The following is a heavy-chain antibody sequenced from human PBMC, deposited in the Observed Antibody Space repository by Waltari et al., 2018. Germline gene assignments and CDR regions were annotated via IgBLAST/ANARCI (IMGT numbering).Heavy chain of an antibody. J-gene: IGHJ6*02. D-gene: IGHD5-12*01. CDR1: GFTFSRYW. CDR2: INRDGSST. Sequence: EVQLVESGGGLVQPGGSLRLSCAASGFTFSRYWMHWVRQAPGKGLVWVSRINRDGSSTSYADSVKGRFTISRDNAKNTLYLQMNSLRAEDTAVYYCADSTHGYNLPYGMDVWGQGP. V-gene: IGHV3-74*01. CDR3: ADSTHGYNLPYGMDV.